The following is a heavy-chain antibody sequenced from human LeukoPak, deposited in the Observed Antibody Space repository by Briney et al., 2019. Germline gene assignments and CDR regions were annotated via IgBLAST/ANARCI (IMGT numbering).Heavy chain of an antibody. CDR3: ARESYDSSGYYDTRGVQGRFDY. V-gene: IGHV3-30*04. Sequence: PGGSLRLSCAASGFTFSSYAMHWVRQAPGKGLEWVAVISYDGSNKYYADSVKGRFTISRDNSKNTLYLQMNSLRSDDTAVYYCARESYDSSGYYDTRGVQGRFDYWGQGTLVTVSS. J-gene: IGHJ4*02. CDR2: ISYDGSNK. CDR1: GFTFSSYA. D-gene: IGHD3-22*01.